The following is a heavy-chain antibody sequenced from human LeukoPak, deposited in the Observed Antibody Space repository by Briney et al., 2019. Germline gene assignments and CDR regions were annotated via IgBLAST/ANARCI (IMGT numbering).Heavy chain of an antibody. V-gene: IGHV3-23*01. CDR3: AKANVDTAMGLPDY. Sequence: GGSLRLSCAASGFTFSSYAMSWVRQAPGKGLEWVSAISGSGGSTYYADSVKGRFTISRDNSKNTLYLQMNSLRAEDTAIYYCAKANVDTAMGLPDYWGQGTLVTVSS. CDR1: GFTFSSYA. CDR2: ISGSGGST. J-gene: IGHJ4*02. D-gene: IGHD5-18*01.